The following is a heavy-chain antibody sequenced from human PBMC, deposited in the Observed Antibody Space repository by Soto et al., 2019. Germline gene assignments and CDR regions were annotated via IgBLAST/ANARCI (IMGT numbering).Heavy chain of an antibody. V-gene: IGHV4-39*01. CDR1: GDSIGTTHSY. D-gene: IGHD2-8*01. CDR3: ARHEGNGNVWPLDY. CDR2: IHYSGST. Sequence: SETLSLTCTVSGDSIGTTHSYWAWIRQSPGKGLEWNGNIHYSGSTYYMPSLRSRVTLSVDTSKNQFSLRLTSVTAEDTAVYYCARHEGNGNVWPLDYWGQGILVTVSS. J-gene: IGHJ4*02.